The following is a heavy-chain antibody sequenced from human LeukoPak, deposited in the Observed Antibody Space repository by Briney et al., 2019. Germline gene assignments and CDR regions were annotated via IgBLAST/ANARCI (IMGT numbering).Heavy chain of an antibody. Sequence: GRSLRLSCAASGFRFSTYTMHWVRQAPGKGLEWVAGISHDGTYKDYADSVKGRFTISRDNSKNTLYLKMNSLRPEDTAAYFSYCGGVRHYWGQGTLVTVSS. V-gene: IGHV3-30-3*01. D-gene: IGHD2-21*01. CDR1: GFRFSTYT. CDR2: ISHDGTYK. CDR3: YCGGVRHY. J-gene: IGHJ4*02.